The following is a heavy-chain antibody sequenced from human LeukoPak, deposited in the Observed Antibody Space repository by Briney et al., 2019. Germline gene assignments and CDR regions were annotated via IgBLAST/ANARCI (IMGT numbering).Heavy chain of an antibody. J-gene: IGHJ4*02. CDR1: GFTISNYV. CDR3: AKDVVPAAI. D-gene: IGHD2-2*01. V-gene: IGHV3-23*01. Sequence: SGGSLRPSCAVSGFTISNYVMSWVRQAPGKGLEWVSGISMSGGSTYYADSVKGRFTISRDNSKNTLYLQMNSLRAEDTAMYHCAKDVVPAAIWGQGTRVTVSS. CDR2: ISMSGGST.